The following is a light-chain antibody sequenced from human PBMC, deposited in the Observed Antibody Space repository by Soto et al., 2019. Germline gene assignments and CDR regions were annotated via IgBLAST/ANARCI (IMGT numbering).Light chain of an antibody. J-gene: IGKJ2*01. CDR3: LQEYNYPYT. Sequence: AIQMTQSPSSLSASVGDRVTISCRASQGIRSDLGWYQQKPGKAPKLLIYAASNLQSGVPSRFSGSGSGTDFTLTISSLQPEDVATYYCLQEYNYPYTFGQGTKLEIK. CDR2: AAS. CDR1: QGIRSD. V-gene: IGKV1-6*02.